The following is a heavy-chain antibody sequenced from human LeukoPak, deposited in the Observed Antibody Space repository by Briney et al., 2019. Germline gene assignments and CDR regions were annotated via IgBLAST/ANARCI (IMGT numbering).Heavy chain of an antibody. CDR1: GDSISRRSSY. CDR2: IYSTGTP. J-gene: IGHJ5*02. CDR3: AMVTARLGWFDP. Sequence: SETLSLTCSVSGDSISRRSSYWTWIRQPAGRGLEWIGRIYSTGTPNYNPSLKSRLTMSIDTSKNQFSLTLNSVTAADTAVYYFAMVTARLGWFDPWGQGTLVTVSS. D-gene: IGHD5-18*01. V-gene: IGHV4-61*02.